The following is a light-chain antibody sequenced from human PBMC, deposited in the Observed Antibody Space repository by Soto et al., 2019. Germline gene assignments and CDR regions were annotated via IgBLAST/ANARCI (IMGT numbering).Light chain of an antibody. Sequence: QSVLTQPRSVSGSLGQSVTISCTGTSSDVGGYNYVSWYQQHPGKAPKLMIYDVNKRPSGVPDRFSGSKSGNTASLTISGLQAEDETDYYCFSYTSSGTYVFGTGTKVTV. CDR1: SSDVGGYNY. CDR3: FSYTSSGTYV. CDR2: DVN. J-gene: IGLJ1*01. V-gene: IGLV2-11*01.